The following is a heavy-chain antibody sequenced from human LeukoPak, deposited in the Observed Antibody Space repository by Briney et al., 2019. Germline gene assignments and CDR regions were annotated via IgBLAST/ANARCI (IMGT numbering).Heavy chain of an antibody. D-gene: IGHD3-22*01. CDR3: VRHDYYDSGGFDY. V-gene: IGHV4-39*01. CDR1: GDSISTSSYF. CDR2: FQYIGST. J-gene: IGHJ4*02. Sequence: PSETLSLTCTVSGDSISTSSYFWGWIRQPPGKGLEWIGTFQYIGSTYYNPPLKSRVIISVDTSNNQFSLKLSSVTAADTAVYYCVRHDYYDSGGFDYWGQGTLVTVSS.